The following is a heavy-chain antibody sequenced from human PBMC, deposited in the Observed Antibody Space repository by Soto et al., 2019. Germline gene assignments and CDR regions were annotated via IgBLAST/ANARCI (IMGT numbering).Heavy chain of an antibody. CDR1: GFSLSTSGVG. D-gene: IGHD3-10*01. CDR3: AHTTYYYGSGSQFDY. CDR2: IYWDDDK. J-gene: IGHJ4*02. V-gene: IGHV2-5*02. Sequence: QITLKESGPPLVKPTQTLTLTCTFSGFSLSTSGVGVGWIRQPPGKALEWLALIYWDDDKRYSPSLKSRLTITKDTSKNQVVLTMTNMDPVDTATYYCAHTTYYYGSGSQFDYWGQGTLVTVSS.